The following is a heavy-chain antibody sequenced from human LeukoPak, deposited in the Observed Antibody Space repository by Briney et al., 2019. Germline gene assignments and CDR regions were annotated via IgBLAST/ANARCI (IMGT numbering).Heavy chain of an antibody. V-gene: IGHV1-18*01. CDR2: ISGYNGNT. CDR3: ARVFGLLLIPTSYFDL. J-gene: IGHJ4*02. CDR1: GYIFNSYG. D-gene: IGHD2-15*01. Sequence: RASVKVSCKSSGYIFNSYGITWVRQAPGQGLEWMGWISGYNGNTKYAQKFQGRVTMTTDTPTSTGYMELRTLRSDDTAVYYCARVFGLLLIPTSYFDLWGQGSLVTVSS.